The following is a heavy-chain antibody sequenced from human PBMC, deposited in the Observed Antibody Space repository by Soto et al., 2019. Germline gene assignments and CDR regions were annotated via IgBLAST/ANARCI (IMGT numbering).Heavy chain of an antibody. V-gene: IGHV4-34*01. J-gene: IGHJ2*01. D-gene: IGHD3-9*01. CDR2: INDRGSI. CDR3: ARDSHDILTGPPWVWYFDL. Sequence: QVQLQQWGAGPLRPLETLSLTCGVSGGSFSGYYWAWIRQSPGKGLEWIGEINDRGSINYNPSLKSRVSISVDTSKNHYSRNLRSVTAADTAVYYCARDSHDILTGPPWVWYFDLWGRGTLVTVSS. CDR1: GGSFSGYY.